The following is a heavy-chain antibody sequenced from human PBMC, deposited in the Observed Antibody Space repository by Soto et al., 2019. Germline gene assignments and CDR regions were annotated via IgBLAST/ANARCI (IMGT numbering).Heavy chain of an antibody. CDR2: INPSGGST. CDR3: AREGPYGDYERKSIEPIYYYYGMDV. D-gene: IGHD4-17*01. CDR1: GYTFTSYY. V-gene: IGHV1-46*01. J-gene: IGHJ6*02. Sequence: ASVKVSCKASGYTFTSYYMHWVRQAPGQGLEWMGIINPSGGSTSYAQKFQGRVTMTRDASTSTVYMELSSLRSEDTAVYYCAREGPYGDYERKSIEPIYYYYGMDVWGQGTTVTVSS.